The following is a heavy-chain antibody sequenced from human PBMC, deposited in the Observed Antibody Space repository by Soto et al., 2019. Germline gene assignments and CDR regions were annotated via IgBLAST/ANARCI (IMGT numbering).Heavy chain of an antibody. V-gene: IGHV1-2*02. D-gene: IGHD3-10*01. CDR1: GYTFTGHY. CDR2: INANSVGT. Sequence: ASVKVSCKASGYTFTGHYMHWVRQAPGQGLEWMGWINANSVGTNYAQKFQGRVTMTRDTSISTAYMELSRLRSDDTAVYYCAREPMVRAAHGFDIWGQGTMVTVSS. CDR3: AREPMVRAAHGFDI. J-gene: IGHJ3*02.